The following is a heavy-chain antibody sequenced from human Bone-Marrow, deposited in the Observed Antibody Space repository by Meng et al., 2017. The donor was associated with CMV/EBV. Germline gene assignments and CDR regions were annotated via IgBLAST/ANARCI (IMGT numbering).Heavy chain of an antibody. CDR2: IYYSGST. Sequence: SETLSLTCTVSGGSISSSSYYWGWIRQPPGKGLEWIGSIYYSGSTYYNPSLKSRVTISVDTSKNQFSLKLSSVTAADTAVYYCAGVKITIFGVVIGHFDYWGQGTLVTVSS. D-gene: IGHD3-3*01. V-gene: IGHV4-39*07. CDR1: GGSISSSSYY. CDR3: AGVKITIFGVVIGHFDY. J-gene: IGHJ4*02.